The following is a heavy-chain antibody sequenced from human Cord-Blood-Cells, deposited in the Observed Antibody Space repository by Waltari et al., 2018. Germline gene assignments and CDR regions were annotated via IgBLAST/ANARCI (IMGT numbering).Heavy chain of an antibody. D-gene: IGHD3-3*01. V-gene: IGHV3-23*04. Sequence: EVQLVESGGGLVQPGGSLRLSCAAAGFTFSSYAMSWVRQAPGEGLEWVSAISGSGGSTYYADSVKGRFTISRDNSKNTLYLQMNSLRAEDTAVYYCAKAPDYDFWSGYYTWFDPWGQGTLVTVSS. CDR3: AKAPDYDFWSGYYTWFDP. J-gene: IGHJ5*02. CDR2: ISGSGGST. CDR1: GFTFSSYA.